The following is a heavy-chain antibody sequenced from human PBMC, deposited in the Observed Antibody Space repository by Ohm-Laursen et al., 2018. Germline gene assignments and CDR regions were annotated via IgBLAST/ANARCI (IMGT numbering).Heavy chain of an antibody. CDR1: GFSFTGYF. J-gene: IGHJ5*02. V-gene: IGHV1-2*02. CDR2: INPNSGGT. Sequence: AASVKVSCNASGFSFTGYFMHWVRQAPGQGLEWMGWINPNSGGTNYAQKFQGRVTMTRDTSISTAYMELSRLRSDDTAVYYCVRDLSKAGASNWFDPWGQGTLVTVSS. CDR3: VRDLSKAGASNWFDP. D-gene: IGHD2-8*01.